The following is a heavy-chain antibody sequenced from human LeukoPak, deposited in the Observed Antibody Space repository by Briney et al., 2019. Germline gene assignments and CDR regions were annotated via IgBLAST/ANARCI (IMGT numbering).Heavy chain of an antibody. CDR1: GFTFSSYW. J-gene: IGHJ3*02. V-gene: IGHV3-74*01. CDR2: INSDGSST. Sequence: HPGGSLRLSCAASGFTFSSYWMHWVRQALGKGRVWVSRINSDGSSTSYADSVKGRFTISRDNAKNTLCLQMNSLRAEDTAVYYCARDGGSGGPFDIWGQGTMVTVSS. CDR3: ARDGGSGGPFDI. D-gene: IGHD3-16*01.